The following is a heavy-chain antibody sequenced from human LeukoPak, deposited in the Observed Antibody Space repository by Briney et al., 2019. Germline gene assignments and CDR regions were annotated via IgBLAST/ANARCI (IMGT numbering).Heavy chain of an antibody. CDR2: INHSGST. Sequence: SETLSLTCAVYGGSFSGYYWSWIRQPPGEGLEWIGEINHSGSTNYNPSLKSRVTISVDTSKNQFSLKLSSVTAADTAVYYCARAGTTVKYYYYYYMDVWGKGTTVTVSS. CDR3: ARAGTTVKYYYYYYMDV. V-gene: IGHV4-34*01. CDR1: GGSFSGYY. J-gene: IGHJ6*03. D-gene: IGHD4-17*01.